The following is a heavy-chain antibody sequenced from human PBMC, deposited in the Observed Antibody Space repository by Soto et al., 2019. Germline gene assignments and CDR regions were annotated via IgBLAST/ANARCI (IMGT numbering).Heavy chain of an antibody. Sequence: GGSLRLSCTASGLPHSRFAMMWVRQAPGKGLECVSGIYGSGGGIEYADSVKGRFTISRDNSKNTVYLQMTDLRADDTALYYCAKDAAYSDGLWLMDHWGQGTQVTVSS. V-gene: IGHV3-23*01. D-gene: IGHD4-17*01. CDR3: AKDAAYSDGLWLMDH. CDR2: IYGSGGGI. CDR1: GLPHSRFA. J-gene: IGHJ4*02.